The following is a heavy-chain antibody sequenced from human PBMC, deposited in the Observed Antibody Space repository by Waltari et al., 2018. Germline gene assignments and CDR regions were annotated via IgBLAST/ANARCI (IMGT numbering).Heavy chain of an antibody. CDR3: ARRGSTWYYFDY. CDR2: IYHSGST. J-gene: IGHJ4*02. CDR1: GYSISSGYY. V-gene: IGHV4-38-2*01. Sequence: QVQLQESGPGLVKPSETLSLTCAVSGYSISSGYYWGWIRQPPGKGLEWIGNIYHSGSTCNNPSLKSRVTISVDTSKNQFSLKVTSVTAADTAVFYCARRGSTWYYFDYWGQGTLVTVSS. D-gene: IGHD6-13*01.